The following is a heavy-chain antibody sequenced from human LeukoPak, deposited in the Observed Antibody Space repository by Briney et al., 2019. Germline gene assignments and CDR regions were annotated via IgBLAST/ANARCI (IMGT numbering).Heavy chain of an antibody. CDR1: GFTFSSFW. J-gene: IGHJ4*02. D-gene: IGHD3-9*01. Sequence: GGSLRLSRAASGFTFSSFWMSWVRQAPGKGLEWVANIKQDGSQKYYVDSVKGRFTISRDNAKNSLFLQINGLRAEDTAVYYCARDGYDILSGYYKGSDYWGQGTLVTVSS. CDR3: ARDGYDILSGYYKGSDY. V-gene: IGHV3-7*04. CDR2: IKQDGSQK.